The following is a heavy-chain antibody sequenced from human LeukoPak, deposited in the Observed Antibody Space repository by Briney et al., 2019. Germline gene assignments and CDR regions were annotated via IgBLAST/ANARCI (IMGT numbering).Heavy chain of an antibody. CDR2: INHSGST. Sequence: SETLSLTCGVYGESVSGHYWSWIRQLPGKGLEWIGEINHSGSTSYSPSLKSRVTILVDTSKNQFSLKLNSVTAADSAVYYCARGDVAARLQHWGQGTLVTVSS. D-gene: IGHD6-6*01. CDR3: ARGDVAARLQH. V-gene: IGHV4-34*01. CDR1: GESVSGHY. J-gene: IGHJ1*01.